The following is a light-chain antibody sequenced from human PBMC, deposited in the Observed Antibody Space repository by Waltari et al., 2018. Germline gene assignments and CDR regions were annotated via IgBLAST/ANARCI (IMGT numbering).Light chain of an antibody. J-gene: IGKJ4*01. Sequence: EVILTQSPDTLSLSPGASATLPCRPSQNLTNNYLAWSQQKPGLAPRLLIYDSSSRATGVPDRFSGSGSGTDFTLTIGRLEPEDYAVYYCQQYENSPLTFGGGTQVETK. CDR2: DSS. V-gene: IGKV3-20*01. CDR1: QNLTNNY. CDR3: QQYENSPLT.